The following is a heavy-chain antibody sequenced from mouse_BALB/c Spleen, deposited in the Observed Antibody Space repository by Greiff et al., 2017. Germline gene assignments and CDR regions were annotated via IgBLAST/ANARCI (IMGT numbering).Heavy chain of an antibody. CDR1: GYAFSSYW. V-gene: IGHV1-80*01. Sequence: QVQLQQSGAELVRPGSSVKISCKASGYAFSSYWMNWVKQRPGQGLEWIGQIYPGDGDTNYNGKFKGKATLTADKSSSTAYMQLSSLTSEDSAVYFCARKGENGYYFDDWGQGTTLTVAS. CDR3: ARKGENGYYFDD. J-gene: IGHJ2*01. CDR2: IYPGDGDT.